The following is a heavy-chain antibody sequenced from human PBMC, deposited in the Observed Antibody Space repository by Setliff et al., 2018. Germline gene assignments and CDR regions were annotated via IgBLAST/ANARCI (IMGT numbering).Heavy chain of an antibody. D-gene: IGHD5-18*01. CDR1: GFTFSNYG. CDR2: IWNDGSTK. J-gene: IGHJ6*03. V-gene: IGHV3-33*01. CDR3: ARNGDVDTGFLGYYYYYMDV. Sequence: PGGSLRLSCVASGFTFSNYGMHWVRQAPGKGLEWVALIWNDGSTKYYADSVKGRFTISRDNAKNSLYLQMNSLRAEDTAVYYCARNGDVDTGFLGYYYYYMDVWGKGTTVTVSS.